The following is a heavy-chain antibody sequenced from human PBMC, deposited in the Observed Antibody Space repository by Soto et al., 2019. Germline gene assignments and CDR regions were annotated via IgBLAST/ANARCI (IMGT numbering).Heavy chain of an antibody. J-gene: IGHJ4*02. V-gene: IGHV3-30-3*01. CDR1: GFTFSSYA. D-gene: IGHD5-18*01. CDR3: AKGTTAMLTGGYFDY. CDR2: ISYDGSNK. Sequence: QVQLVESGGGVVQPGRSLRLSCAASGFTFSSYAMHWFRQAPGKGLEWVAVISYDGSNKYYADSVKGRFTISRDNSKNTLYLQMNSLRAADTAVYYCAKGTTAMLTGGYFDYWGQGTLVTVSS.